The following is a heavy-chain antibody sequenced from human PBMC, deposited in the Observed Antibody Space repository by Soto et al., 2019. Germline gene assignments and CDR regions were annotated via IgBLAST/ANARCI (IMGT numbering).Heavy chain of an antibody. J-gene: IGHJ6*03. V-gene: IGHV3-48*01. D-gene: IGHD3-10*01. CDR2: ISSSSSTI. CDR3: ARDFPRGFGELLEEYYYYYMDV. CDR1: GFTFSSYS. Sequence: GGSLRLSCAASGFTFSSYSMNWVRQAPGKGLEWVSYISSSSSTIYYADSVKGRFTISRDNAKNSLYLQMNSLRAEDTAVYYCARDFPRGFGELLEEYYYYYMDVWAKGTTVTVSS.